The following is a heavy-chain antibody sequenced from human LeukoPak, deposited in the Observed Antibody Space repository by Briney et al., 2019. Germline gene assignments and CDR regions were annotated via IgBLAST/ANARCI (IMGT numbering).Heavy chain of an antibody. V-gene: IGHV4-4*07. CDR3: ARDKQWLKGAFDYYYYMDV. D-gene: IGHD6-19*01. CDR2: IYTSGST. Sequence: PSETLSLTCTVSGGSISSYYWSWIRQPAGKGLEWIGRIYTSGSTNYNPSLKSRVTMSVDTSKNQFSLKLSSVTAADTAVYYCARDKQWLKGAFDYYYYMDVWGKGTTVTISS. J-gene: IGHJ6*03. CDR1: GGSISSYY.